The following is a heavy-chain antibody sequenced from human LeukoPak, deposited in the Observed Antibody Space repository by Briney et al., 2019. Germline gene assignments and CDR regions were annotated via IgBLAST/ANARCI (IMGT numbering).Heavy chain of an antibody. CDR2: ISSSSSYI. CDR3: ARTGRMYCSGGSCYSQDYYYYMDV. CDR1: GFTFSSYS. Sequence: PGGSLRLSCAASGFTFSSYSMNWVRQAPGKGLEWVSSISSSSSYIYYADSVKGRFTISRDNAKNSLYLQMNSLRAEGTAVYYCARTGRMYCSGGSCYSQDYYYYMDVWGKGTTVTVSS. V-gene: IGHV3-21*01. J-gene: IGHJ6*03. D-gene: IGHD2-15*01.